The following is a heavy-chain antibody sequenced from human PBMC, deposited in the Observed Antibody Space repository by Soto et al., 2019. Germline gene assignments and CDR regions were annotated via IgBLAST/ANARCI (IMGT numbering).Heavy chain of an antibody. CDR1: GFTFTGYL. J-gene: IGHJ5*02. CDR2: INPHSGST. CDR3: ARERTSSDWVDT. V-gene: IGHV1-2*02. D-gene: IGHD2-2*01. Sequence: QVQLVQSGAEVKKPGASVKVSCKASGFTFTGYLIHWVRQAPGQGLEWMGWINPHSGSTDYAPKFQGRVTMTADTSISTAYMELSRLRSDDTDVYFCARERTSSDWVDTWGQGTLVTVSS.